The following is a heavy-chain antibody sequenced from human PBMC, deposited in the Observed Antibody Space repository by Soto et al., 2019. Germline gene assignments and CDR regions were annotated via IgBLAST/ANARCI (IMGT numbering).Heavy chain of an antibody. CDR3: ASPRRSPYYYDSSGYYYIRPLDY. CDR1: GGTFSSYA. D-gene: IGHD3-22*01. V-gene: IGHV1-69*13. CDR2: IIPIFGTA. Sequence: SVKVSCKASGGTFSSYAISWVRQAPGQGLEWMGGIIPIFGTANYAQKFQGRVTITADESTSTAYMELSSLRSGDTAVYYCASPRRSPYYYDSSGYYYIRPLDYWGQGTLVTVSS. J-gene: IGHJ4*02.